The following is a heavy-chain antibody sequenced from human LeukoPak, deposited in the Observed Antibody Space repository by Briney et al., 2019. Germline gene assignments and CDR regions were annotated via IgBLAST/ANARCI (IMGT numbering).Heavy chain of an antibody. D-gene: IGHD3-22*01. CDR2: ISSSGSTI. CDR1: GFTFSDYY. Sequence: GWSLRLSCAASGFTFSDYYMSWIRQAPGKGLEWVSYISSSGSTIYYADSVKGRFTISRDNAKNSLYLQMNSLRAEDTAVYYCARDLYYYDSSGLYPPGYWGQGTLVTVSS. V-gene: IGHV3-11*04. J-gene: IGHJ4*02. CDR3: ARDLYYYDSSGLYPPGY.